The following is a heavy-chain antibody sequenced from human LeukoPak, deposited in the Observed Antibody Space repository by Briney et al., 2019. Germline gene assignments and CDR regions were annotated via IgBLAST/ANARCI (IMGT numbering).Heavy chain of an antibody. J-gene: IGHJ3*02. D-gene: IGHD3-22*01. CDR3: AKDLTYYYDSSGDDALDI. Sequence: PGGSLRLSCAASGFTFSSYGMHWVRQAPGKGLEWVAFIRYDGSNKYYADSVKGRFTISRDNSKNTLYLQMNSLRAEDTAVYYCAKDLTYYYDSSGDDALDIWGQGTMVTVSS. V-gene: IGHV3-30*02. CDR2: IRYDGSNK. CDR1: GFTFSSYG.